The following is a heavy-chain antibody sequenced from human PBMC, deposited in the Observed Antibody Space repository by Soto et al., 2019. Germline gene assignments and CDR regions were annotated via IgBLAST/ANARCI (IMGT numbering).Heavy chain of an antibody. CDR2: ISGSGGST. J-gene: IGHJ4*02. CDR1: GFTFSSYA. CDR3: AKDGYCSGGSCYRTDY. V-gene: IGHV3-23*01. Sequence: EVQLLESGGGLVQPGGSLRLSCAASGFTFSSYAMSWVRQAPGKGLEWVSAISGSGGSTYYADSVKGRFTISRDNSKNTLYLQMNSLRAEDTAVYSCAKDGYCSGGSCYRTDYWGQGTLVTVSS. D-gene: IGHD2-15*01.